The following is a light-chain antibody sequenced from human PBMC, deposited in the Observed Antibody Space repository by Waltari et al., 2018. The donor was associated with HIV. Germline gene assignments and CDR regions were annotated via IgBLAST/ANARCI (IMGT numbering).Light chain of an antibody. J-gene: IGLJ3*02. Sequence: QSVLTQPPSVSAAPGQRVTISCSGSSSNIGSNDVSWYQQLPGTTPKLLIFDYYKRPSGMPDLFSGSKSGTSATLGITGLQTGDEADYYCGTCDSGLSAVVFGGGTKLTVL. CDR3: GTCDSGLSAVV. CDR1: SSNIGSND. CDR2: DYY. V-gene: IGLV1-51*01.